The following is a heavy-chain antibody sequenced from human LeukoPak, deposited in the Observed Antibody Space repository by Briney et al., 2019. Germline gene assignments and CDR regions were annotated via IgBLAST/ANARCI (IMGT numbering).Heavy chain of an antibody. CDR1: GFTFGDSV. Sequence: GGSLRLPCTASGFTFGDSVMSWFRQVPGKGLEWVAFIRSKRYGGTTQCAASVTGRFTISRDDSKSIAYLQMNSLKTEDTAVYYCSRSYDVLTGYFPPDYWGQGTLVTVSS. J-gene: IGHJ4*02. D-gene: IGHD3-9*01. CDR2: IRSKRYGGTT. V-gene: IGHV3-49*03. CDR3: SRSYDVLTGYFPPDY.